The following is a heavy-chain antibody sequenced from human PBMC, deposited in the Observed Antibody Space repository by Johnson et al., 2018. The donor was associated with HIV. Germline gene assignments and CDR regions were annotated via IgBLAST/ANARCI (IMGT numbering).Heavy chain of an antibody. V-gene: IGHV3-11*04. CDR1: VFTFSDYY. J-gene: IGHJ3*02. Sequence: VQLVESGGGLVKPGGSLRLSCAASVFTFSDYYMSWIRQAPGKGLKWVSGINWNGGSTGYADSVKRRFTISRDNSKNIVYLQVNSLRAEDTAVSYCEKDLRSSSGTGDAVHIGGQGTRVTVSA. CDR3: EKDLRSSSGTGDAVHI. D-gene: IGHD6-13*01. CDR2: INWNGGST.